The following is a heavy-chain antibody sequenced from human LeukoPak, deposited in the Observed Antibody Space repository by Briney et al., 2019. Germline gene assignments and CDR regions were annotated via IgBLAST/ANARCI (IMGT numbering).Heavy chain of an antibody. V-gene: IGHV4-59*01. D-gene: IGHD6-25*01. CDR1: GDPISSNY. CDR3: ARDRGSPWVDAFDI. CDR2: IYYSGST. J-gene: IGHJ3*02. Sequence: SETLSLTCTVSGDPISSNYWNWIRQPPGKGLERIGYIYYSGSTKYNPSLKSRVTIVLDTSKNQFSLKLTSVTAADTAVYYCARDRGSPWVDAFDIWGQGTMVTVSS.